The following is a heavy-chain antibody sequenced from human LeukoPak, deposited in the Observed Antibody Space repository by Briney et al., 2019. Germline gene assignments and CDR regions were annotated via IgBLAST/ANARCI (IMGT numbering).Heavy chain of an antibody. CDR1: GGSISSYY. D-gene: IGHD2-21*02. CDR3: ARDIVVVTAEAFDI. J-gene: IGHJ3*02. V-gene: IGHV4-59*01. CDR2: IYYSGST. Sequence: SETLSLTCTVSGGSISSYYWSWIRQPPGKGLEWIGYIYYSGSTNYNPSLKSRVTISVDKSKNQFSLKLSSVTAADTAVYYCARDIVVVTAEAFDIWGQGTMVTVSS.